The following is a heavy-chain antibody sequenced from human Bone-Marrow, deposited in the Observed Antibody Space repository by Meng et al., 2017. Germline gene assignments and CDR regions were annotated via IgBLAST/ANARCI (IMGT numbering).Heavy chain of an antibody. Sequence: QVQLVQSGAEVKKSGASVKVSCKTSGYTFTSNDFNWVRQAPGQGLEWMGWINPNSGDAGYAQKFQGRVTITMNTSISTAYMELSSLRSEDTAVYYCAIGDGYNYKDYWGQGTLVTVSS. CDR1: GYTFTSND. V-gene: IGHV1-8*03. CDR2: INPNSGDA. D-gene: IGHD5-24*01. CDR3: AIGDGYNYKDY. J-gene: IGHJ4*02.